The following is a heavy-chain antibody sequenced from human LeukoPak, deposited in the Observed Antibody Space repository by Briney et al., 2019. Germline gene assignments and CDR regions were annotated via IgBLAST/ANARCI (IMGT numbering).Heavy chain of an antibody. CDR2: ISGDGGST. V-gene: IGHV3-43*02. CDR3: AKDKVSYCSGGSCYSRTYFDY. CDR1: GFTFDVYA. J-gene: IGHJ4*02. Sequence: PGGSLRLSCAASGFTFDVYAMHWVRQAPGKGLEWVSLISGDGGSTYYADSVKGRFTISRDNSKNSLYLQMNSLRTEDTALYYCAKDKVSYCSGGSCYSRTYFDYWGQGTLVTVSS. D-gene: IGHD2-15*01.